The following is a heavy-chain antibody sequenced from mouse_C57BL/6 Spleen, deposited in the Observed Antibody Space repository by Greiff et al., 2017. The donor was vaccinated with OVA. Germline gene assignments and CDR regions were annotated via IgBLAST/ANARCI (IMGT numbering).Heavy chain of an antibody. CDR3: HYYGISFYFDY. CDR2: IYPGNSDT. J-gene: IGHJ2*01. D-gene: IGHD1-1*01. V-gene: IGHV1-5*01. CDR1: GYTFTSYW. Sequence: VQLQQSGTVLARPGASVKMSCKTSGYTFTSYWMHWVKQRPGQGLEWIGAIYPGNSDTSYNQKFKGKAKLTAVTSASTAYMELSSLTNEDSAVYYCHYYGISFYFDYWGQGTTLTVSS.